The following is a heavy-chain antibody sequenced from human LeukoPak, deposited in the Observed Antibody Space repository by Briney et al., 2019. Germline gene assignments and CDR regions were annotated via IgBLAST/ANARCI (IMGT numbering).Heavy chain of an antibody. J-gene: IGHJ4*02. CDR3: ASVGPYYYDSRVDY. Sequence: GGSLRLSCAASGFTFSSYAMSWIRQAPGKGLEWVSYISSSGSTIYYADSVKGRFTISRDNARNSLYLQMNSLRAEDTAVYYCASVGPYYYDSRVDYWGQGTLVTVSS. V-gene: IGHV3-11*01. CDR1: GFTFSSYA. CDR2: ISSSGSTI. D-gene: IGHD3-22*01.